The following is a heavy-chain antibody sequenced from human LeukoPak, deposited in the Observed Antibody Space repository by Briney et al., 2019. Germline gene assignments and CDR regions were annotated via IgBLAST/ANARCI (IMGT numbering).Heavy chain of an antibody. V-gene: IGHV1-2*02. CDR3: ARDSTPQQLVPKTGNQEFDY. CDR1: GYTFTGYY. Sequence: ASVKVSFKASGYTFTGYYMHWVRQAPGQGREWMGWINPNSGGTNYAQKFQGRVTMTRDTSISTAYMELSRLRSDDTAVYYCARDSTPQQLVPKTGNQEFDYWGQGTLVTVSS. J-gene: IGHJ4*02. CDR2: INPNSGGT. D-gene: IGHD6-13*01.